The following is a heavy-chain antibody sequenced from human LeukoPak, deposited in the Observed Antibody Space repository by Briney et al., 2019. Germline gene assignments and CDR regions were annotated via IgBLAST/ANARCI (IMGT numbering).Heavy chain of an antibody. D-gene: IGHD4-17*01. CDR2: IRYDGSNK. J-gene: IGHJ3*02. CDR3: ARDFQKYDYGDYGDAFDI. V-gene: IGHV3-30*02. CDR1: GFTFSSYG. Sequence: GGSLRLSCAASGFTFSSYGMHWVRQAPGKGLEWVAFIRYDGSNKYYADSVKGRFTISRDNSKNTLYLQMNSLRSEDTAVYYCARDFQKYDYGDYGDAFDIWGQGTMVTVSS.